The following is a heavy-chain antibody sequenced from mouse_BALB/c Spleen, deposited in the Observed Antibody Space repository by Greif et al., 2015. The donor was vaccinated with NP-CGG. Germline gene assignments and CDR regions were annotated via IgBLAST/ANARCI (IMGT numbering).Heavy chain of an antibody. Sequence: QVQLQQSGAELVRPGASVKLSCKASGYTFTSYWINWVKQRPGQGLEWIGNIYPSDSYTNYNQKFKDKATLTVDKSSSTAYMQLSSPTSEDSAVYYCTRSECNYYFDYWGQGTTLTVSS. CDR1: GYTFTSYW. CDR2: IYPSDSYT. V-gene: IGHV1-69*02. D-gene: IGHD2-1*01. J-gene: IGHJ2*01. CDR3: TRSECNYYFDY.